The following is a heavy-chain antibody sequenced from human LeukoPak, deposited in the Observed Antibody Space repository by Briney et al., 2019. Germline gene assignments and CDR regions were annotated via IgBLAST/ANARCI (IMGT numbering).Heavy chain of an antibody. V-gene: IGHV4-34*01. CDR2: INHSGST. D-gene: IGHD3-3*01. CDR1: GGSFSGYY. J-gene: IGHJ4*02. Sequence: SETLSLTCAVYGGSFSGYYWSWIRQPPGKGLEWIGEINHSGSTNYNPSLKSRVTISVDTSKNQFSLKLSSVTAADTAVYYCARLWIFDYWGQGTLVTVSS. CDR3: ARLWIFDY.